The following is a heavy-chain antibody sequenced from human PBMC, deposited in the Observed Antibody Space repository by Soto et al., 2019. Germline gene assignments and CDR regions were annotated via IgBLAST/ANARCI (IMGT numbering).Heavy chain of an antibody. Sequence: TVKVYCTSSGGTFSSYAISWVRQAPGQGLEWMGGIIPIFGTANYAQKFQGRVTITADESTSTAYMELSSLRSEDTAVYYCARHLVRILSMIVVAPDQFESSGQRATGTVSSGM. CDR3: ARHLVRILSMIVVAPDQFESSGQRATGTVSSGM. D-gene: IGHD3-22*01. CDR1: GGTFSSYA. CDR2: IIPIFGTA. J-gene: IGHJ6*01. V-gene: IGHV1-69*01.